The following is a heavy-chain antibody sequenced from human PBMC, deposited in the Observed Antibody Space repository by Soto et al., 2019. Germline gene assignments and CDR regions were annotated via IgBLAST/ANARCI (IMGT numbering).Heavy chain of an antibody. D-gene: IGHD2-2*01. CDR2: IYPGDSDT. Sequence: GEALKISCKGSGYSFTSYWIGWVRQMPGKGLEWMGIIYPGDSDTRYSPSFQGQVTISADKSISTAYLQWSSLKASDTAMYYCARSICRRTSCYLPPWLFDPWGQGTLGT. CDR3: ARSICRRTSCYLPPWLFDP. CDR1: GYSFTSYW. V-gene: IGHV5-51*01. J-gene: IGHJ5*02.